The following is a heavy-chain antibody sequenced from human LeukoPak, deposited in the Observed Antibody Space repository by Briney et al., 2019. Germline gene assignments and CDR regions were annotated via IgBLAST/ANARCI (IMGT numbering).Heavy chain of an antibody. Sequence: TGGSLRLSCAASGFTFSSYAMSWVRQAPGKGLEWVSDISGSGGSTYYADSVKGRFTISRDNSKNTLYLQMNSLRAEDTAVYYCAKQLPAAGTFDYWGQGTLVTVSS. CDR1: GFTFSSYA. CDR2: ISGSGGST. D-gene: IGHD6-19*01. V-gene: IGHV3-23*01. J-gene: IGHJ4*02. CDR3: AKQLPAAGTFDY.